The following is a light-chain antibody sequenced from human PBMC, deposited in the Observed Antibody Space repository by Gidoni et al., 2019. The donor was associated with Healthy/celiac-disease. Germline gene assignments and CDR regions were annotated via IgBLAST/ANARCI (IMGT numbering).Light chain of an antibody. CDR2: GAS. CDR1: QSVSSN. CDR3: QQYNNWLGT. V-gene: IGKV3-15*01. Sequence: ELVMTQSPATLSVSPGERATLSCRASQSVSSNLAWYQQKPGQAPRLLIYGASTRATGIPARFSGSVSGTEFTLTISSLQSEDFAVYYCQQYNNWLGTFGQGTKVEIK. J-gene: IGKJ1*01.